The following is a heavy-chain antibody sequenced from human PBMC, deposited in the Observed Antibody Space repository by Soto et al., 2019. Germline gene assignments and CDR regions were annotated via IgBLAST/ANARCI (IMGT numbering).Heavy chain of an antibody. CDR1: GFTFSSYA. Sequence: GGSLRLSCAASGFTFSSYAMSWVRQAPGKGLEWVSAISGSGGSTYYAESVKGRFTISRDNSKNTLYLQMNSLRAEDTAVYYCARDLYGDYVDYWGQGTLVTVSS. D-gene: IGHD4-17*01. CDR3: ARDLYGDYVDY. V-gene: IGHV3-23*01. J-gene: IGHJ4*02. CDR2: ISGSGGST.